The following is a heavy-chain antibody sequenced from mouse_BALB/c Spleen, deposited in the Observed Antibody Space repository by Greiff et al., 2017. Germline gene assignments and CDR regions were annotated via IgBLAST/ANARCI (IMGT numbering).Heavy chain of an antibody. CDR1: GYTFTSYW. V-gene: IGHV1S81*02. J-gene: IGHJ2*01. D-gene: IGHD2-4*01. Sequence: VQLQQSGAELVRPGASVKLSCKASGYTFTSYWMHWVKQRPGQGLEWIGEINPSNGRTNYNEKFKSKATLTVDKSSSTAYMQLSSLTSEDSAVYYCARWGITTNYWGQGTTLTVSS. CDR3: ARWGITTNY. CDR2: INPSNGRT.